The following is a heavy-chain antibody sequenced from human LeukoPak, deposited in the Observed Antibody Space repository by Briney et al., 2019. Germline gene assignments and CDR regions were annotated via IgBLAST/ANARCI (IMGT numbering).Heavy chain of an antibody. J-gene: IGHJ3*02. CDR3: AREYYDSSGVKYAFDI. CDR2: IDPTSGGT. V-gene: IGHV1-2*02. D-gene: IGHD3-22*01. CDR1: GYTFTYYY. Sequence: ASVKVSCKGSGYTFTYYYLHWVRQAPGQGLEWMGSIDPTSGGTKFAQKFQGRVTMTGDTSITTAYMELSRLRSDDTAVYYCAREYYDSSGVKYAFDIWGQGTMVTVSS.